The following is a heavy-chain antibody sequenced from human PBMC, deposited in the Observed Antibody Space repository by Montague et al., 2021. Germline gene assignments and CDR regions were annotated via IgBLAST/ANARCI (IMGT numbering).Heavy chain of an antibody. D-gene: IGHD6-13*01. V-gene: IGHV4-39*01. Sequence: SETLSLTCTVSGGSIRSSIYYWAWIRQPPGQGLEWIGSIYYSGSTYYNTSLRNRVIMSVDTYKNQFSLNLTSVTAADTALYYCARVFSSWYVGWFDPWGQGTLVTVSP. CDR3: ARVFSSWYVGWFDP. CDR2: IYYSGST. CDR1: GGSIRSSIYY. J-gene: IGHJ5*02.